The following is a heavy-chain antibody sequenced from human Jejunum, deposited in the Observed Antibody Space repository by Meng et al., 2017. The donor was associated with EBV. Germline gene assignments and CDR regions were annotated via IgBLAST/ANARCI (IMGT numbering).Heavy chain of an antibody. Sequence: HVLLKQGGAVLLKPPEPLSLTCAVYGGSFSGYSWSWIRQSPGKGLECIGEINHSGSTNYNPSLKSRVTILVDTSKNQFSLKVNSVTAADTAVYYCARRVDLGVTAHFDYWGQGTLVTVSS. D-gene: IGHD2-21*02. CDR3: ARRVDLGVTAHFDY. J-gene: IGHJ4*02. V-gene: IGHV4-34*01. CDR1: GGSFSGYS. CDR2: INHSGST.